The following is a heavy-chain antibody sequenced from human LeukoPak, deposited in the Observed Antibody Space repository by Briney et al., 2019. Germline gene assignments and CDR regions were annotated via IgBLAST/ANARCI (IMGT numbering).Heavy chain of an antibody. V-gene: IGHV3-23*01. CDR1: GFTFSSYA. Sequence: PGGSLRLSCAASGFTFSSYAMCWVRQAPGKGLEWVSAISGSGGSTYYADSVKGRFTISRDNSKNTLYLQMNSLRAEDTAVYYRAKDKGVRGVIINLAGGAFDIWGQGTMVTVSS. CDR2: ISGSGGST. J-gene: IGHJ3*02. CDR3: AKDKGVRGVIINLAGGAFDI. D-gene: IGHD3-10*01.